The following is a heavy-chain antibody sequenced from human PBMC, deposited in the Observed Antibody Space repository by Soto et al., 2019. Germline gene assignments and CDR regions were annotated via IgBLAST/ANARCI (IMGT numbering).Heavy chain of an antibody. Sequence: QVQLVQSGAEVKKPGASVKVSCKASGYTFSSYGISWVRQAPGQGLEWMGWISAYNGNTNYAHELQGRAIMTTDTSTSTAYTELRSLRSDDTSVYYCARESPPADYWGQGTLVTVSS. CDR2: ISAYNGNT. CDR1: GYTFSSYG. J-gene: IGHJ4*02. CDR3: ARESPPADY. V-gene: IGHV1-18*01.